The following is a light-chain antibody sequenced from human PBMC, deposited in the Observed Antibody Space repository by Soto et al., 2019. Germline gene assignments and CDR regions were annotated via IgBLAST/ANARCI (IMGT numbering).Light chain of an antibody. V-gene: IGKV3D-15*01. CDR2: GAS. J-gene: IGKJ4*01. Sequence: EIVMTQFPDSLCVSPGESDTLSCRASQSVGTTLAWYQQKPGQAPRLLIYGASTRASGCPPRFRGSGSGTDFTLNISYLRSEDIAVYFCQQYKEYVTFGGGTKV. CDR1: QSVGTT. CDR3: QQYKEYVT.